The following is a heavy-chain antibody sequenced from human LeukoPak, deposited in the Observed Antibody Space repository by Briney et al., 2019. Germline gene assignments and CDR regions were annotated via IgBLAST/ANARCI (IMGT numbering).Heavy chain of an antibody. CDR2: IKQDGSEK. CDR3: AREASSGWSFDY. V-gene: IGHV3-7*01. D-gene: IGHD6-19*01. J-gene: IGHJ4*02. Sequence: GRSLRLSCAASGFTFSSYAIHWVRQAPGKGLEWVANIKQDGSEKSYVDSVKGRFTISRDNAKNSLYLQMNSLRAEDTAVYYCAREASSGWSFDYWGQGTLVTVSS. CDR1: GFTFSSYA.